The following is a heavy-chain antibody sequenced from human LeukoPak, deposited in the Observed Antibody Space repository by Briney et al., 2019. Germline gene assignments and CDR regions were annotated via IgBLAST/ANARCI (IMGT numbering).Heavy chain of an antibody. Sequence: GGSLRLSCAASGFTFSTYWMNWNRQAPGKGLEWLGNINQDASEINYVDSVRGRFTISRDNAKNSLHLQMNSLRAEDTAVYYCATDRDNSDWQKRFDSWGQGTLVTVSS. CDR3: ATDRDNSDWQKRFDS. J-gene: IGHJ4*02. CDR2: INQDASEI. D-gene: IGHD2-21*02. V-gene: IGHV3-7*01. CDR1: GFTFSTYW.